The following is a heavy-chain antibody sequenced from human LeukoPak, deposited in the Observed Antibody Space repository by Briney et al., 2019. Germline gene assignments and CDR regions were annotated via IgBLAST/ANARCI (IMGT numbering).Heavy chain of an antibody. D-gene: IGHD5-18*01. Sequence: SVTVSCKASGGTFSSYAISWVRQAPGQGLEWMGGIIPIFGTANYAQKFQGRVTITTDESTSTAYMELSSLRSEDTAVYYCARGSGGYSYGTHDYWDQGTLVTVSS. CDR3: ARGSGGYSYGTHDY. CDR1: GGTFSSYA. V-gene: IGHV1-69*05. CDR2: IIPIFGTA. J-gene: IGHJ4*02.